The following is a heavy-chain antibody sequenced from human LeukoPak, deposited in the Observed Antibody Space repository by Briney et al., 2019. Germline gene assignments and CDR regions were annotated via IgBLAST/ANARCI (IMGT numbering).Heavy chain of an antibody. CDR2: INSDGSST. D-gene: IGHD2-15*01. J-gene: IGHJ5*02. CDR3: ARDRGAYCSGGSCYSRNWFDP. CDR1: GFTLSSYW. Sequence: GGSLRLSCAASGFTLSSYWMHWVRQAPGNGLVWVSCINSDGSSTSYADSVKGRFTISRDNAKNTLYLQMNSLRAEDTAVYYCARDRGAYCSGGSCYSRNWFDPWGQGTLVTVSS. V-gene: IGHV3-74*01.